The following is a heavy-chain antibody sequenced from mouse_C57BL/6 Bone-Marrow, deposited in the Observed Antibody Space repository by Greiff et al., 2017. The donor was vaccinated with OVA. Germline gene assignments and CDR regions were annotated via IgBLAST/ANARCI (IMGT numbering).Heavy chain of an antibody. CDR2: SRNKANDYTT. CDR3: SRAASYDYDADWYFAV. J-gene: IGHJ1*03. D-gene: IGHD2-4*01. V-gene: IGHV7-1*01. CDR1: GFTFSDFY. Sequence: EVKVVESGGGLVQSGRSLRLSCATSGFTFSDFYMEWVRQAPGKGLEWMAASRNKANDYTTEYSAFVKGRFIVSGDTSQSIRYLQLHALRVEDTAISTCSRAASYDYDADWYFAVWGTGTTVTVSA.